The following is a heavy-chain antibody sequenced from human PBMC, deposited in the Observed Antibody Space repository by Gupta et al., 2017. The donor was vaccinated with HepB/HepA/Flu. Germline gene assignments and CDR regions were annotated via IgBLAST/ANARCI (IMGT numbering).Heavy chain of an antibody. V-gene: IGHV4-59*08. J-gene: IGHJ6*02. CDR2: IYYSGST. CDR3: ARQREPVLGGMDV. CDR1: GGSISSYY. Sequence: QVQLQESGPGLVKPSETLSLTCTVSGGSISSYYWSWIRQPPGKGLEWIGYIYYSGSTNYNPSLKSRVTISVDTSKNQFSLKLSSVTAADTAVYYCARQREPVLGGMDVWGQGTTVTVSS. D-gene: IGHD3-3*02.